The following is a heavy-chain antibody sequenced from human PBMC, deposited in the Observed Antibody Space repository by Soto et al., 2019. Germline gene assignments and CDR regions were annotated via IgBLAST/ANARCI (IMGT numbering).Heavy chain of an antibody. CDR3: SISNSCGRGDC. CDR2: VIPVFGTT. D-gene: IGHD3-10*01. Sequence: QVQLVQSGAEVKKPGSSVGVSCKASGGTLNSYTISWVRQAPGQGLEWMGGVIPVFGTTDYAQKFQGTATTTAGPSRGSAYLDLVSLRSEETAIYYCSISNSCGRGDCWGQGTVVTVSS. V-gene: IGHV1-69*01. CDR1: GGTLNSYT. J-gene: IGHJ4*02.